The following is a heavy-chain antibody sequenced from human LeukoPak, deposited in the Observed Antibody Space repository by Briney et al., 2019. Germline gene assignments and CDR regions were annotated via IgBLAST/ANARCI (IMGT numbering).Heavy chain of an antibody. CDR3: ARALSYYGSESQYYYYMDV. Sequence: ASVKVSCKASGYTFTSYGISWVRQAPGQGLEWMGWISAYNGNTNYAQKLQGRVTMTTDTSTNTAYMELRSLRSDDTAVYYCARALSYYGSESQYYYYMDVWGKGTTVTVSS. V-gene: IGHV1-18*01. D-gene: IGHD3-10*01. J-gene: IGHJ6*03. CDR1: GYTFTSYG. CDR2: ISAYNGNT.